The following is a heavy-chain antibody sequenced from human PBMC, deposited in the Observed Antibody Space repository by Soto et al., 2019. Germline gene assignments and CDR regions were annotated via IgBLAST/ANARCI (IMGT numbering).Heavy chain of an antibody. CDR3: ARVTGGNYVGVGWFDP. J-gene: IGHJ5*02. V-gene: IGHV4-28*03. Sequence: QVQLQESGPGLVKPSDTLSLTCAVSGYSISSSNWWGWIRQPPGKGLEWIGYIYYSGTTYYNPSLKSRVTMSVDTSKNQFSLKLSSVTAMDTVVYYCARVTGGNYVGVGWFDPWGQGTLVTVSS. D-gene: IGHD1-7*01. CDR1: GYSISSSNW. CDR2: IYYSGTT.